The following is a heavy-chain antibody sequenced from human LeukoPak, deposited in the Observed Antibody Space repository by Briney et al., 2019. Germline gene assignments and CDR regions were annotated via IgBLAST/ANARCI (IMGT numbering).Heavy chain of an antibody. Sequence: SETLSLTCAVYGGSFSGYYWSWIRHPPGKGLEWIGEINHSGSTNYNPSLKSRVTISVDTSKNQFSLKLSSVTAADTAVYYCARSIAVAGPRYFDLWGRGTLVTVSS. V-gene: IGHV4-34*01. CDR1: GGSFSGYY. D-gene: IGHD6-19*01. CDR2: INHSGST. CDR3: ARSIAVAGPRYFDL. J-gene: IGHJ2*01.